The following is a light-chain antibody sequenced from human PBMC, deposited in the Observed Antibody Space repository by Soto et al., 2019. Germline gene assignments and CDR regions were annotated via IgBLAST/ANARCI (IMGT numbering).Light chain of an antibody. J-gene: IGKJ1*01. CDR3: QKYNSYSMWT. CDR1: QSISSW. V-gene: IGKV1-5*01. CDR2: DAS. Sequence: DIQMTQSPSTLSASVGDRVTITCRATQSISSWLPWYQQKPGKAPKLLIYDASSLESGVPARFSGSGSGTEFTLSHSSLQPNDFATYYYQKYNSYSMWTFGQGTKVEIK.